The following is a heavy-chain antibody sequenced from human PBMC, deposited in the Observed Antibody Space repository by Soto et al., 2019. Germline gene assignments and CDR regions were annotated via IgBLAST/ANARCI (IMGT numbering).Heavy chain of an antibody. CDR2: INPSGGST. CDR3: ARSTSYGSGSYYNRESNWFDP. J-gene: IGHJ5*02. CDR1: GYAFTSYY. D-gene: IGHD3-10*01. Sequence: ASVKVSCKASGYAFTSYYMHWVRQAPGQGLEWMGIINPSGGSTSYAQKFQGRVTMTRDTSTSTVYMELSSLRSEDTAVYYCARSTSYGSGSYYNRESNWFDPWGQGTLVTVSS. V-gene: IGHV1-46*03.